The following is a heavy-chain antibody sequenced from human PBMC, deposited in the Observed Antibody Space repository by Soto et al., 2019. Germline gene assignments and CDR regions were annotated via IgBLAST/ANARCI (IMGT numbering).Heavy chain of an antibody. CDR2: ISYDGSNK. V-gene: IGHV3-30*18. D-gene: IGHD6-13*01. CDR3: AKDGQQLVPYYFDY. Sequence: QVQLVESGGGVVQPGRSLRLSCAASGFTFSSYGMHWVRQAPGKGLEWVAVISYDGSNKYYADSVKGRFTISRDNSKNPVYLKMNSLRAEDTAVYYCAKDGQQLVPYYFDYWGQGTLVTVSS. J-gene: IGHJ4*02. CDR1: GFTFSSYG.